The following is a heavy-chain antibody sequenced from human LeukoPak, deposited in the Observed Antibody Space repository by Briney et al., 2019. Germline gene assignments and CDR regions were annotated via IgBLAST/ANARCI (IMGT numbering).Heavy chain of an antibody. V-gene: IGHV3-11*04. CDR3: ARERLWSRDGYNPF. CDR2: FSGSGNTI. D-gene: IGHD5-24*01. Sequence: PGGSLRLSCAASGFTFSDYYMSWIRQAPGKGLEWISYFSGSGNTIYYADSVKGRFTISRDNAKNSLYLQMNSLRVEDTALYYCARERLWSRDGYNPFWGQGTLVTVSS. J-gene: IGHJ4*02. CDR1: GFTFSDYY.